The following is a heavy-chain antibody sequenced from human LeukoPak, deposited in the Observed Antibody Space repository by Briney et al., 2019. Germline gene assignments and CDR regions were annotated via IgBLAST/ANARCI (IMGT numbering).Heavy chain of an antibody. CDR3: ARRRSYYGSGSYGY. D-gene: IGHD3-10*01. V-gene: IGHV1-69*15. CDR1: GGTFRTYI. CDR2: IIHIFDTT. J-gene: IGHJ4*02. Sequence: GSSVKVSCKASGGTFRTYIITWVRQAPGQGLEWMGTIIHIFDTTNYAQKFQGRVTITADASTSTAYMELSSLRSEDTAVYYCARRRSYYGSGSYGYWGQGTLVTVSS.